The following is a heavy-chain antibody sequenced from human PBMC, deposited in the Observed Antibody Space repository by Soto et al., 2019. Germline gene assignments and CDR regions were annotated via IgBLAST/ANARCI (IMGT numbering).Heavy chain of an antibody. CDR3: AAGEGILERLLLGYYYYGMDV. J-gene: IGHJ6*02. CDR2: IVVGSGNT. CDR1: GFTFTSSA. Sequence: SVKVSCKASGFTFTSSAVQWVRQARGQRLEWIGWIVVGSGNTNYAQKFQERVTITRDMSTSTAYMELSSLRSEDTAVYYCAAGEGILERLLLGYYYYGMDVWGQGTTVTVSS. V-gene: IGHV1-58*01. D-gene: IGHD3-3*01.